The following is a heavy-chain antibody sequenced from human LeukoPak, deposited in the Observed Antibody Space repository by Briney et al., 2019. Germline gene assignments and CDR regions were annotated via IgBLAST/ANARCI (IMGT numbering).Heavy chain of an antibody. D-gene: IGHD3-22*01. CDR3: AKDSSDYYFDY. V-gene: IGHV3-21*01. CDR2: ISSSSSYI. Sequence: PGGSLRLSCAASGFTFSTYSMNWVRQAPGKGLEWVSSISSSSSYIYYADSVKGRFTISRDNSKNTLYVQMNSLRPDDTAVYYCAKDSSDYYFDYWGQGTLVTVSS. J-gene: IGHJ4*02. CDR1: GFTFSTYS.